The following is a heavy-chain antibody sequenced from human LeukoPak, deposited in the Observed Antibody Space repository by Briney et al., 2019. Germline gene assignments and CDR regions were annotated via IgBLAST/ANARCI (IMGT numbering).Heavy chain of an antibody. CDR2: ISSNGGST. J-gene: IGHJ4*02. V-gene: IGHV3-64D*09. Sequence: GGSLRLSCSASEFTFSNYAMHWVRQAPGKGLEYVSGISSNGGSTKYADLVKDRFTISRDNSKNTLYLQMRSLRPEDTAVFYCVRDSGSGPTDYWGQGTLVTVSS. CDR1: EFTFSNYA. CDR3: VRDSGSGPTDY. D-gene: IGHD3-10*01.